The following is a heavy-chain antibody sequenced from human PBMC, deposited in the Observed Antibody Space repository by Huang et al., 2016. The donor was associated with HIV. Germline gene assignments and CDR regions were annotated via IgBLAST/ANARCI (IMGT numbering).Heavy chain of an antibody. J-gene: IGHJ4*02. D-gene: IGHD3-22*01. Sequence: QLQLQESGPGLVKPSDTPSLNCTISGGSIKRRNYYWGWVRQAPGKGLELIGDIYYSGSPYYSPALRSRVSLSVDTSKNQVTLKVNAVIAADTAVYYCARRQGSGYYFYFDYWGRGIPVTVSA. V-gene: IGHV4-39*01. CDR1: GGSIKRRNYY. CDR2: IYYSGSP. CDR3: ARRQGSGYYFYFDY.